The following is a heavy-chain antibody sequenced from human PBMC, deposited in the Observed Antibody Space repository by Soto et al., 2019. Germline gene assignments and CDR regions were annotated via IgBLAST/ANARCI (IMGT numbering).Heavy chain of an antibody. CDR1: GGSISRSTYY. Sequence: SETLSLTCTVSGGSISRSTYYWGWIRRPPGKGLEWIGSIYYSGSTYYRPSLKSRVTISVDTSKNQFSLKLSSVTAADTAVYYCARQVPAAIRLGWFDPWGQGALVNVSS. CDR2: IYYSGST. D-gene: IGHD2-2*02. J-gene: IGHJ5*02. CDR3: ARQVPAAIRLGWFDP. V-gene: IGHV4-39*01.